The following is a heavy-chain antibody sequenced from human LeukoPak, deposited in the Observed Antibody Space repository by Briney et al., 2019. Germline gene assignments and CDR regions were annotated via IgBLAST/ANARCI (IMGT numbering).Heavy chain of an antibody. CDR2: ISSSSSSI. CDR1: RFTFSSYS. D-gene: IGHD6-6*01. V-gene: IGHV3-48*01. Sequence: GGSLRLSCAASRFTFSSYSMNWVRQAPGKGLEWVSYISSSSSSIYYTDSVKGRFTISRDNAKNSLFLQMYSLRAEDTAVYYCVRQLVSWGQGTLVTVSS. CDR3: VRQLVS. J-gene: IGHJ5*02.